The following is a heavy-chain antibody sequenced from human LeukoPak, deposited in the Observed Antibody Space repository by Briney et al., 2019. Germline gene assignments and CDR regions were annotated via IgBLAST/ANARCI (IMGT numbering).Heavy chain of an antibody. J-gene: IGHJ4*02. CDR1: GGTFSSYA. CDR3: AREPSPMVQGYSPAY. CDR2: IIPIFGTA. Sequence: ASVKVSCKASGGTFSSYAISWVRQAPGQGLEWMGGIIPIFGTANYAQKFQGRVTMTRDTSTSTAHMELRSLRSEDTAVYYCAREPSPMVQGYSPAYWGQGTLVTVSS. V-gene: IGHV1-69*05. D-gene: IGHD3-10*01.